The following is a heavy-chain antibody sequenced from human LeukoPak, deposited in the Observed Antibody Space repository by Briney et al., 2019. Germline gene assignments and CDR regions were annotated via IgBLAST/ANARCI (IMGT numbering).Heavy chain of an antibody. D-gene: IGHD6-13*01. Sequence: GGSLRLSCTASGFTFINYWMTWVRQAPGKGLEWVANMKQDGSEKYYVDSVKGRFTISRDNAKNSLYLQMNNLRVEDTAIYYCARDRYSSVWGQGTMVTVSS. CDR3: ARDRYSSV. J-gene: IGHJ3*01. CDR2: MKQDGSEK. CDR1: GFTFINYW. V-gene: IGHV3-7*01.